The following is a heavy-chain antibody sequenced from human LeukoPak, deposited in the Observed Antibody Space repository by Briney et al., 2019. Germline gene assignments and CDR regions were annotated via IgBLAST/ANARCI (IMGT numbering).Heavy chain of an antibody. CDR2: ISGSGGST. V-gene: IGHV3-23*01. D-gene: IGHD2-2*02. CDR1: GFTFSSYA. CDR3: AKASDIVVVPAAIGLFGY. Sequence: GGSLRLSCAASGFTFSSYAMSWVRQAPGKGLEWVSVISGSGGSTYYADSVKGRFTISRDNSKNTLYLQMNSLRAEDTAVYYCAKASDIVVVPAAIGLFGYWGQGTLVTVSS. J-gene: IGHJ4*02.